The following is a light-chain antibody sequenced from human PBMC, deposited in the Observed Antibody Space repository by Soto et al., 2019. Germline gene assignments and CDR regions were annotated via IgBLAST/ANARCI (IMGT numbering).Light chain of an antibody. Sequence: DIVMTQSPDSLAVSLGERATINCKSSQSLLYSSNNKNHLTWYQHKPGQPPKLLIYWASTRESGVPDRFSGSGSGTDFTLTISSLQAEDVAVYYCQQYYSIPPTFGGGTKVDIK. V-gene: IGKV4-1*01. CDR1: QSLLYSSNNKNH. J-gene: IGKJ4*01. CDR2: WAS. CDR3: QQYYSIPPT.